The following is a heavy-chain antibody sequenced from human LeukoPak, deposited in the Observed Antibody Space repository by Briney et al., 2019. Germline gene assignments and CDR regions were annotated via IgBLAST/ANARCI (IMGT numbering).Heavy chain of an antibody. Sequence: GGSLRLSCAASGFTFSSYAMHWVRQTPGKGLEWVAVISYDGNNKYYADSVKGRFTISRDNSKNTLYLQMNSLRAEDTAVYYCARAGHSCSSTSCYRDAFDIWGQGTMVTVSS. J-gene: IGHJ3*02. CDR3: ARAGHSCSSTSCYRDAFDI. CDR1: GFTFSSYA. CDR2: ISYDGNNK. D-gene: IGHD2-2*01. V-gene: IGHV3-30-3*01.